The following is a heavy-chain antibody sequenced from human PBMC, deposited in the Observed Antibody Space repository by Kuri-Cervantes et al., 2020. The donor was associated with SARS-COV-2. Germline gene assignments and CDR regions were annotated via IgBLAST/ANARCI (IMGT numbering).Heavy chain of an antibody. V-gene: IGHV3-21*01. CDR3: ARDQGYSSSWVDY. CDR1: GFTVSSNY. D-gene: IGHD6-13*01. J-gene: IGHJ4*02. Sequence: ETLSLTCAASGFTVSSNYMSWVRQAPGKGLEWVSSISSSSSYIYYADSVKGRFTISRDNAKNSLYLQMNSLRAEDTAVYYCARDQGYSSSWVDYWGQGTLVTVSS. CDR2: ISSSSSYI.